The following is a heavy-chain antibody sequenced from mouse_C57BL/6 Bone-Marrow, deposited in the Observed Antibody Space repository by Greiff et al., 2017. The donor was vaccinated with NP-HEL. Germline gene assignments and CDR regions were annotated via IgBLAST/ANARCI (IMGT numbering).Heavy chain of an antibody. D-gene: IGHD2-2*01. V-gene: IGHV1S126*01. CDR3: ARSGYDEYYAMDY. J-gene: IGHJ4*01. CDR1: GYSFTSYW. CDR2: IDPSDSET. Sequence: VQLQESGPQLVRPGASVKISCKASGYSFTSYWMHWVKQRPGQGLEWIGMIDPSDSETRLNQKFKDKATLTVDKSSSTAYMQLSSPTSEDSAVYYCARSGYDEYYAMDYWVQGTSVTVSS.